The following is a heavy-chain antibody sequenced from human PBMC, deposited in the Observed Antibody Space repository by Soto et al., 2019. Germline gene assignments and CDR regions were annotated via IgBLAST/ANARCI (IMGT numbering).Heavy chain of an antibody. Sequence: QVQLLQSGAEVKKPGSSVKVSCTVSGGIFRRYAISWVRQAPGQGLEWLGGIVPIFGTTNYAQKFQGRVTITADESTRTAYMDLSSLRSDDTAVYYCARPDEGSYSSNHHYYYALDVWGQGTTVTVSS. CDR2: IVPIFGTT. CDR3: ARPDEGSYSSNHHYYYALDV. J-gene: IGHJ6*02. V-gene: IGHV1-69*01. CDR1: GGIFRRYA. D-gene: IGHD3-16*01.